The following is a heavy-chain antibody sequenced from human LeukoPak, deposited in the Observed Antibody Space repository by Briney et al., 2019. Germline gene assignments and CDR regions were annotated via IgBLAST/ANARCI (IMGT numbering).Heavy chain of an antibody. J-gene: IGHJ4*02. Sequence: SGRSLRLSCAASGFTFSSYGMHWVRQAPGKGLEWVAVIWYDGSNKYYADSVKGRFTISRDNSKNTLSLQMTSLRAEDTAIYYCAKDGDYYDSGGYSSFFDYWGQGTLVTVSS. D-gene: IGHD3-22*01. CDR2: IWYDGSNK. CDR3: AKDGDYYDSGGYSSFFDY. CDR1: GFTFSSYG. V-gene: IGHV3-33*06.